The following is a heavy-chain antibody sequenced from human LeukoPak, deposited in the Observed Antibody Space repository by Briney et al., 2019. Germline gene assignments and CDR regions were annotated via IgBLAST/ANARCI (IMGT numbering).Heavy chain of an antibody. CDR3: ARGSYGDYGFKHWYFDL. CDR2: INQSGSI. D-gene: IGHD4-17*01. V-gene: IGHV4-34*01. J-gene: IGHJ2*01. CDR1: GGSISSYY. Sequence: SETLSLTCTVSGGSISSYYWNWIRQPPEKGLEWIGEINQSGSINYNPPLKSRVTMSVDTSKNQFSLKLSSVTAADTAVYYCARGSYGDYGFKHWYFDLWGRGTLVTVSS.